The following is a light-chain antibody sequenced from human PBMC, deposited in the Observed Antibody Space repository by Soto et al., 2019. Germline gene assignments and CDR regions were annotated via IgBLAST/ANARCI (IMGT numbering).Light chain of an antibody. J-gene: IGKJ5*01. CDR3: QQYNNWS. CDR1: QSISSN. CDR2: AAS. Sequence: ETLMTQSPATLSVSPGERATLSCRASQSISSNLAWYQQKPGQAPRLLIYAASTRATGIPARFSGSGSGTEFTLTISSLQSEDFAVYYCQQYNNWSFGQGTRLEIK. V-gene: IGKV3-15*01.